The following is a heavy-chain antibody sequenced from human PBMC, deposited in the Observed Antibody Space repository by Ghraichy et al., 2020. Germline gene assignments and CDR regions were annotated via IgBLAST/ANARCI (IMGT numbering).Heavy chain of an antibody. J-gene: IGHJ4*02. V-gene: IGHV1-8*01. CDR1: GYTFTSYD. Sequence: ASVKVSCKASGYTFTSYDINWVQQATGQGLEWVGWMTPNSGNTGYAQKLQGRVTLTRDTSISTAYMELSSLRSKDTAVYYCVRGGDWGQGTLVTVSS. CDR3: VRGGD. CDR2: MTPNSGNT.